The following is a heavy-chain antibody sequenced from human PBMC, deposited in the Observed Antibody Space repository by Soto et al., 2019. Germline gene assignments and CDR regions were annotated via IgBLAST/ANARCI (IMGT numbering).Heavy chain of an antibody. V-gene: IGHV2-5*02. J-gene: IGHJ4*02. CDR2: IYWDNDK. CDR3: AHRLVAYRAPWAWAYYDY. Sequence: SGPTLVNPTETLTLTCSFSGFSLNTNGVGVGWVRQPPGKALEWLALIYWDNDKYYNPCLRARLTITKDTSKSQVVLTLANVDPVDTATYFCAHRLVAYRAPWAWAYYDYWGLGTLVTVSS. D-gene: IGHD1-26*01. CDR1: GFSLNTNGVG.